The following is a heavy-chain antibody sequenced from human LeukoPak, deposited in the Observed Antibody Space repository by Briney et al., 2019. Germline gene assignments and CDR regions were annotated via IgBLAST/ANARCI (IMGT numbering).Heavy chain of an antibody. V-gene: IGHV1-18*01. CDR3: ARGANVVVPAATYYFDY. CDR2: ISAYNGNT. CDR1: GYTFTSYG. D-gene: IGHD2-2*01. J-gene: IGHJ4*02. Sequence: GASVKVSCKASGYTFTSYGISWVRQAPGQGLEWMGWISAYNGNTNYAQKLQGRVTMTTDTSTSTAYMELRSLRSDDTAVYYCARGANVVVPAATYYFDYWGQGTLVTVSS.